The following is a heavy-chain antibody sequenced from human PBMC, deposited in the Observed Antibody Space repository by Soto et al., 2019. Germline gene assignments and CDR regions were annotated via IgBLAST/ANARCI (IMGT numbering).Heavy chain of an antibody. J-gene: IGHJ5*02. CDR1: GGSITSSSHF. Sequence: LSLTCSASGGSITSSSHFWGWVRQPPGKGLEWIGTIYFTGNTYCTPSLKSRLTMSIDTSKNEFSLRLNSVTAADTAVYYCAGQTFTIAAASYGRSNWFDPWGPGTLVTVSS. CDR2: IYFTGNT. CDR3: AGQTFTIAAASYGRSNWFDP. V-gene: IGHV4-39*01. D-gene: IGHD6-25*01.